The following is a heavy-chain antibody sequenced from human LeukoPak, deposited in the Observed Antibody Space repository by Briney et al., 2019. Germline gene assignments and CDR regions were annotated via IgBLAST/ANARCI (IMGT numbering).Heavy chain of an antibody. Sequence: GGSLRLSCAASGLTFSSYWMSWVRQAPGKGLEWVANIKQDGSEKYYVDSVKGRFTISRDNAKNSLYLQMNSLRAEDTAVYYCARYVDTAMVTGAFDIWGQGTMVTVSS. CDR1: GLTFSSYW. J-gene: IGHJ3*02. D-gene: IGHD5-18*01. CDR3: ARYVDTAMVTGAFDI. V-gene: IGHV3-7*01. CDR2: IKQDGSEK.